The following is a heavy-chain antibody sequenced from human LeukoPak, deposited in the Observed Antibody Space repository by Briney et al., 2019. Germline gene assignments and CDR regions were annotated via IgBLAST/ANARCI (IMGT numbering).Heavy chain of an antibody. D-gene: IGHD3-9*01. CDR2: IYHSGST. CDR1: GGSISSSNW. Sequence: PSETLSLTCAVSGGSISSSNWWSWVRQPPGKGLEWIGEIYHSGSTNYNPSLKSRVTISVDTSKNQFSLKLSSVTAADTAVYYCARERYFDWANWFDPWGQGTLVTVSS. J-gene: IGHJ5*02. V-gene: IGHV4-4*02. CDR3: ARERYFDWANWFDP.